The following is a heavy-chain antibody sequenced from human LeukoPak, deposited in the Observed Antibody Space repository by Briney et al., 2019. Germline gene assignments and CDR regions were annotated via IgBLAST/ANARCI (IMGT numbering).Heavy chain of an antibody. J-gene: IGHJ3*02. D-gene: IGHD3-22*01. CDR2: ISTSGST. V-gene: IGHV4-4*07. Sequence: SETLSLTCTVAGGSISSYYWSWIRQPAGKGLEWIGRISTSGSTNYNPSLKSRVTMSVDTSNNQFSLKLSSVTAADTAVYYCARVSHYYDSSGYYYVRAFDIWGQGTMVTVSS. CDR1: GGSISSYY. CDR3: ARVSHYYDSSGYYYVRAFDI.